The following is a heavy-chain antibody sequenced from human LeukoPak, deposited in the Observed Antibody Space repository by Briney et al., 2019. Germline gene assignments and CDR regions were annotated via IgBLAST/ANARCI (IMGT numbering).Heavy chain of an antibody. CDR2: ISGSGGST. J-gene: IGHJ3*02. CDR1: GFTFSSYA. Sequence: PGGSLRLSCAASGFTFSSYAMSWVRQAPGKGLEWVSAISGSGGSTYYADSVKGRFTISRDNSKNTLYLQMNSLRAEDTAVYYCAKVLGYFDWLLLDAFDIWGQGTMVTVSS. CDR3: AKVLGYFDWLLLDAFDI. D-gene: IGHD3-9*01. V-gene: IGHV3-23*01.